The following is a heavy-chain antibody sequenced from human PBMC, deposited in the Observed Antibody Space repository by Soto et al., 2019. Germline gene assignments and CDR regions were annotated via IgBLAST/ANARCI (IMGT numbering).Heavy chain of an antibody. V-gene: IGHV3-33*01. J-gene: IGHJ4*02. CDR2: IWYDGSNK. D-gene: IGHD3-16*01. CDR3: ARGLYDYIWGSPPHGY. CDR1: GFTFISYG. Sequence: GGSLRLSCAASGFTFISYGMHLVRQAPGKGLEWVAVIWYDGSNKYYADSVKGRFTISRDNSKNTLYLQMNSLRAEDTAVYYCARGLYDYIWGSPPHGYWGQGTLVTVSS.